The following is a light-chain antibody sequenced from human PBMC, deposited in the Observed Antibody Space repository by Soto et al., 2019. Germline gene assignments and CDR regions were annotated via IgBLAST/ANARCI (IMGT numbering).Light chain of an antibody. V-gene: IGLV1-40*01. CDR3: QSYDSSLSGYV. Sequence: QSVLTQPPSVSGAPGQRVTISCTGSSSNIGAGYDVHWYQQLPGTAPKLLIYGNSNRPSRVSDRFSGSKSGTSASLAITGLQAEDEADYYCQSYDSSLSGYVFGTGTKVTV. CDR1: SSNIGAGYD. J-gene: IGLJ1*01. CDR2: GNS.